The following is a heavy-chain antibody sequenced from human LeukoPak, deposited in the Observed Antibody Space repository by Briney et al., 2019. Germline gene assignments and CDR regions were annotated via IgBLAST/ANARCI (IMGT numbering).Heavy chain of an antibody. Sequence: GGSLRLSCAASGLTFSSNYMSWVRQAPGKGLEWVSVIYSGGSTYYADSVKGRFTISRDNSKNTLYLQMNSLRAEDTAVYYCAKGWYRDYWGQGTLVTVSS. V-gene: IGHV3-53*01. J-gene: IGHJ4*02. CDR1: GLTFSSNY. CDR2: IYSGGST. CDR3: AKGWYRDY. D-gene: IGHD6-13*01.